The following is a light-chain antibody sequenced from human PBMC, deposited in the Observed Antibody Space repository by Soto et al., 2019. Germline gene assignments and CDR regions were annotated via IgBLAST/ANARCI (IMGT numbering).Light chain of an antibody. CDR1: NIGSRS. J-gene: IGLJ3*02. V-gene: IGLV3-21*02. Sequence: SYELTQLPSVSVAPGQTARITCGGDNIGSRSVHWYQQKPGRAPVLVVYDDRDRPSGIPDRFSGSNSGNTATLTISRVEAGDEADFYCQVWISDHLVFGGGTKLTVL. CDR3: QVWISDHLV. CDR2: DDR.